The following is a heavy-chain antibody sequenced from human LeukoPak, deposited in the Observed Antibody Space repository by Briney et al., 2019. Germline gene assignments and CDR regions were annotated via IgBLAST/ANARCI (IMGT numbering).Heavy chain of an antibody. J-gene: IGHJ4*02. D-gene: IGHD3-22*01. CDR3: AKDANYLDSSGYFIPFDY. Sequence: PGGSLRRSCSASGFTFSRFAMTWVRHLPGKGLEWVSTISGNGLQTFYADSVKGRFSVSRDNSVNIVYLQMDSLRADDSALYSCAKDANYLDSSGYFIPFDYWGPGTLVTVAS. V-gene: IGHV3-23*01. CDR2: ISGNGLQT. CDR1: GFTFSRFA.